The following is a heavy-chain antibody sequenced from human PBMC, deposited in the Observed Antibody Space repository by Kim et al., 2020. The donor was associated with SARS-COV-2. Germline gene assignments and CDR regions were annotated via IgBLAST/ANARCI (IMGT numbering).Heavy chain of an antibody. CDR2: ISYDGSNK. Sequence: GGSLRLSCAASGFTFSSYAMHWVRQAPGKGLEWVAVISYDGSNKYYADSVKGRFTISRDNSKNTLYLQMNSLRAEDTAVYYCARGMTTVVKGTLDYWGQGTLVTVSS. CDR1: GFTFSSYA. CDR3: ARGMTTVVKGTLDY. D-gene: IGHD4-17*01. J-gene: IGHJ4*02. V-gene: IGHV3-30*04.